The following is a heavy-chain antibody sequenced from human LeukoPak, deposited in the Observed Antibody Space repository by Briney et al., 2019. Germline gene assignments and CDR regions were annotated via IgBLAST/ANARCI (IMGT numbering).Heavy chain of an antibody. CDR1: GYTFTSYG. V-gene: IGHV1-18*01. Sequence: ASVKVSCKASGYTFTSYGISWVRQAPGQGLEWMGWISAYNGNTNYAQKLQGRVTMTIDTSTSTAYMELRSLRSDDTAVYYCAREDGVASGRYAFDIWGQGTMVTVSS. CDR3: AREDGVASGRYAFDI. D-gene: IGHD2-15*01. J-gene: IGHJ3*02. CDR2: ISAYNGNT.